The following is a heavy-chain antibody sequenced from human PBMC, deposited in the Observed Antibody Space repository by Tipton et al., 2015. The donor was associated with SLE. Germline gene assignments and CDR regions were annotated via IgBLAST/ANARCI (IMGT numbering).Heavy chain of an antibody. CDR3: ARAEGSWDAFDI. V-gene: IGHV4-61*05. J-gene: IGHJ3*02. Sequence: TLSFTCTVSGGSISDSSHYWVWIRQSPGKGLEWIGYIYYSGSTNYNPSLKSRVTISVDTSKNQFSLKLSSVTAADTAVYYCARAEGSWDAFDIWGQGTMVTVSS. CDR2: IYYSGST. D-gene: IGHD2-15*01. CDR1: GGSISDSSHY.